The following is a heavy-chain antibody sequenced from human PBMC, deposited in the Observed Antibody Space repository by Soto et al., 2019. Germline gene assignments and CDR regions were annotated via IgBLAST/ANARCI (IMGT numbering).Heavy chain of an antibody. CDR2: INQHGTEK. CDR3: ATDMLDY. J-gene: IGHJ4*02. Sequence: EVQLVESGGDLVPPGGSLRLSCVASGFNFSNYWMTWARQAPGKGLEWVANINQHGTEKYYVDSVEGRFSISRDHAYHSVYLQMNSLRAEDTAIYYCATDMLDYWGQGTSVTVSS. CDR1: GFNFSNYW. V-gene: IGHV3-7*05. D-gene: IGHD2-8*01.